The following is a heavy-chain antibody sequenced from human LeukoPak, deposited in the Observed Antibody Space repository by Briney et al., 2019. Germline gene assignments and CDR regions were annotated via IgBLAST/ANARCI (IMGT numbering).Heavy chain of an antibody. D-gene: IGHD3-10*01. CDR2: IKSKTDGGTP. V-gene: IGHV3-15*01. J-gene: IGHJ6*04. Sequence: PGDSLRLSRAASGFTLSNAWVSWGRQAPGKGLGWVGRIKSKTDGGTPDYAAPVKGRFTISRDDSKNTLYLQMISLKTEDTAVYYCTTDWRYYGSGSPTRHYYYGMDVWGKGTTVTVSS. CDR1: GFTLSNAW. CDR3: TTDWRYYGSGSPTRHYYYGMDV.